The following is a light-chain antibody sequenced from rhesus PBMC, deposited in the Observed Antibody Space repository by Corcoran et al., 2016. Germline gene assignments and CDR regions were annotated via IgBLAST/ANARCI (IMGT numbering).Light chain of an antibody. CDR1: SLRNYY. CDR2: GKN. J-gene: IGLJ1*01. Sequence: SSELTQDPAVSVALGQTVRITCQGDSLRNYYASWYQQKPGQAPVLVIYGKNNRPSGIPDRFSGSNSGNTASLTITGAQAEDEADYCCNSLDIYGRYVFGAGTKVTVL. CDR3: NSLDIYGRYV. V-gene: IGLV3-27*01.